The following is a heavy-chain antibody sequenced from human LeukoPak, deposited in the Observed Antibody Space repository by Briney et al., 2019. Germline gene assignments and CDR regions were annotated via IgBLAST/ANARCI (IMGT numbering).Heavy chain of an antibody. D-gene: IGHD1-14*01. CDR3: ARGSIPGFDY. V-gene: IGHV4-59*12. CDR2: IYYSGGT. CDR1: GGSISSGY. J-gene: IGHJ4*02. Sequence: SETLSLTCIVSGGSISSGYWSWIRQSPGKGLEWIGYIYYSGGTNYNPSLKSRVTISVDTSKNQFSLKLSSVTAADTAVYYCARGSIPGFDYWGQGTLVTVSS.